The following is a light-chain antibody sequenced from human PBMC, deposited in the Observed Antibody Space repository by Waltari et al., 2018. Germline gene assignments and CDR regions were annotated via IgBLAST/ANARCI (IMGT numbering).Light chain of an antibody. CDR3: YSTDNNGRGV. J-gene: IGLJ2*01. CDR2: EDK. V-gene: IGLV3-10*01. Sequence: SYELTQPPSVSVSPGQTARITFSGDALPKKYAYWYQQKSGQTPVLVIYEDKKRPSGIPERVSGSSSGTVATLSISGAQVEDEADYFCYSTDNNGRGVFGGGTKLTVL. CDR1: ALPKKY.